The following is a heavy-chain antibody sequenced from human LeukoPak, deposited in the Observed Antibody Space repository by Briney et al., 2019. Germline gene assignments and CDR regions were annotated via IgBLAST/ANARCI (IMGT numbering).Heavy chain of an antibody. CDR3: EGKMGYGMDV. CDR1: GFTFSSSW. Sequence: GGSLRLSCAASGFTFSSSWVHWVRQAPGKGLVWVSRINSDGSTISYADSVKGRFTISRDNAKNTLYLQMNRLRAEDTAVYYCEGKMGYGMDVWGKGTTVTVSS. J-gene: IGHJ6*04. D-gene: IGHD5-24*01. CDR2: INSDGSTI. V-gene: IGHV3-74*01.